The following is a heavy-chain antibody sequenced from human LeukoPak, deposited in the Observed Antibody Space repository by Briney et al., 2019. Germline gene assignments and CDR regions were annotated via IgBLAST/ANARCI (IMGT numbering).Heavy chain of an antibody. D-gene: IGHD6-19*01. CDR3: AKDRGSIAVAGTEN. J-gene: IGHJ4*02. CDR1: GFTFSSYG. CDR2: ISYDGSNK. V-gene: IGHV3-30*18. Sequence: PGRSLRLSCAASGFTFSSYGMHWVRQAPGKGLEWVAVISYDGSNKYYADSVKGRFTISRDNSKNTLYLQMNSLRAEDTAVYYCAKDRGSIAVAGTENWGQGTLVTVSS.